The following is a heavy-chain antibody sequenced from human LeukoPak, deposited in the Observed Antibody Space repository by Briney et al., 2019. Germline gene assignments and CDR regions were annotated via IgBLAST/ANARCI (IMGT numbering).Heavy chain of an antibody. CDR2: ISGSADST. Sequence: GGSLRLSCAASGFTFTTYAMSWVRQAPGKGLEWVSTISGSADSTYYADSVKGRFTISRDNSKNTLYLQMNSLRAEDTALYYCAKSSRQYRGGVDYWGQGILVTVSS. J-gene: IGHJ4*02. CDR1: GFTFTTYA. D-gene: IGHD5-12*01. V-gene: IGHV3-23*01. CDR3: AKSSRQYRGGVDY.